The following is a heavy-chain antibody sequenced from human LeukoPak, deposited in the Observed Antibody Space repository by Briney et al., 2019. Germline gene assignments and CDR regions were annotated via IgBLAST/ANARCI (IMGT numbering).Heavy chain of an antibody. CDR3: ARDSTGTRDYYYGMDV. CDR1: GFTVSSNY. Sequence: AGGSLRLSCAASGFTVSSNYMSWVRQPPGKGLEWVSVIYSGGSTYYADSVKGRFTISIDNSKNTLYLQMHSLRAEDTAVYYCARDSTGTRDYYYGMDVWGQGTTVTVSS. J-gene: IGHJ6*02. D-gene: IGHD1-1*01. V-gene: IGHV3-66*01. CDR2: IYSGGST.